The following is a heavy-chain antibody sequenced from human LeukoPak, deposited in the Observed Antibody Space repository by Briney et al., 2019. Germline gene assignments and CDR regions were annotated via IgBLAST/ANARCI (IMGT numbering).Heavy chain of an antibody. J-gene: IGHJ4*02. CDR1: GDSMCSISYY. D-gene: IGHD3-10*01. V-gene: IGHV4-39*07. CDR3: ARTLVVGQRTFGVRGFDY. Sequence: PSETLSLTCTASGDSMCSISYYWGWVRQPPGKGLECIGCIVYSGSTYYNPSLKSRVTISVDTSKNQFSLKLSSVTAADTAVYYCARTLVVGQRTFGVRGFDYWGQGTLVTVSS. CDR2: IVYSGST.